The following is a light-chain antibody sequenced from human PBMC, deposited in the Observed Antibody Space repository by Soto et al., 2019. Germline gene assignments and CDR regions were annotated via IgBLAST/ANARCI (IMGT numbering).Light chain of an antibody. J-gene: IGKJ4*01. CDR2: VAS. V-gene: IGKV3-15*01. Sequence: EIVMTQSPATLSVSPGERATLSCRASQSVSSNLAWYPQKPGQTPKLLIYVASTRATGIPARFSGSGSGTEFTLTISSLQSEDFAVYYCQQYNVWPLTFGGGTKVEFQ. CDR1: QSVSSN. CDR3: QQYNVWPLT.